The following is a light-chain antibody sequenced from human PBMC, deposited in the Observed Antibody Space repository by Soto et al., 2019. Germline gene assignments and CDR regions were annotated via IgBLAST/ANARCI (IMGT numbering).Light chain of an antibody. Sequence: EIVLTQSPGTLSLSPGERATISCSASQSVSSSYLAWYQQKPGQAPRLLIYGASSKATGIPDRFSGSGSGTDFTLTISRLEPEDFAVYYCQQYDSSPLTFGGGNKVEIK. V-gene: IGKV3-20*01. J-gene: IGKJ4*01. CDR1: QSVSSSY. CDR2: GAS. CDR3: QQYDSSPLT.